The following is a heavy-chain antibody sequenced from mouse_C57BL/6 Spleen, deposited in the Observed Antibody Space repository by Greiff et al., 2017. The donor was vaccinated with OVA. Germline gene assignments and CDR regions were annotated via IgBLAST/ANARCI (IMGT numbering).Heavy chain of an antibody. V-gene: IGHV1-64*01. D-gene: IGHD1-1*01. CDR3: ARYYYGSSWFAY. Sequence: VQLQQPGAELVKPGASVKLSCKASGYTFTSYWMHWVKQRPGQGLEWIGMIHPNSGSTNYNEKFKSKATLTVDKSSSTAYMQLSSLTSEDSAVYYCARYYYGSSWFAYWGQGTLVTVSA. J-gene: IGHJ3*01. CDR2: IHPNSGST. CDR1: GYTFTSYW.